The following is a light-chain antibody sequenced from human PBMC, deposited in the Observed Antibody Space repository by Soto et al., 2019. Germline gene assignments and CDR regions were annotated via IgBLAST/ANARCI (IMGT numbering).Light chain of an antibody. CDR2: DAS. Sequence: EIVLTQSPGTLSLSPGERATLSCRASQSVSSHLAWYQQKPGQAPRLLIYDASNRATGIPARFSGSGSGTDFTLTISSLEPEDFGVYYCQHRSGWPLTFGGGTKVDIK. CDR3: QHRSGWPLT. V-gene: IGKV3-11*01. CDR1: QSVSSH. J-gene: IGKJ4*01.